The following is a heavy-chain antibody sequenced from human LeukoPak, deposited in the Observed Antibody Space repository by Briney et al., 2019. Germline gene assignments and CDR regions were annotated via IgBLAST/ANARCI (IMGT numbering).Heavy chain of an antibody. CDR1: GFTVSSNY. Sequence: PGGSLRLSCAASGFTVSSNYMSWVRQAPGKGLEWVSVIYSGGSTYYADSVKGRFTISRDNSKNTLYLQMNSLRAEDTAVYYCARGRSSGSRGYFDYWGQGTLVTVSS. CDR2: IYSGGST. D-gene: IGHD3-22*01. V-gene: IGHV3-66*01. J-gene: IGHJ4*02. CDR3: ARGRSSGSRGYFDY.